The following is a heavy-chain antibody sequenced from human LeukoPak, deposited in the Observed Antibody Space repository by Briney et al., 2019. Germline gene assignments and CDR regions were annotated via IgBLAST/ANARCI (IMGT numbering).Heavy chain of an antibody. J-gene: IGHJ4*02. V-gene: IGHV4-39*01. CDR2: IYYTGRT. Sequence: KSSETLSHTCTVSGGSISSSSHSCGWIRQPPGKGLEWTGSIYYTGRTYYNPSLKSRVTISVDTSKNQFSLKLSSVTAADTAVYYCARHGSTDYFDYWGQGTLVTVSS. CDR3: ARHGSTDYFDY. CDR1: GGSISSSSHS. D-gene: IGHD2-2*03.